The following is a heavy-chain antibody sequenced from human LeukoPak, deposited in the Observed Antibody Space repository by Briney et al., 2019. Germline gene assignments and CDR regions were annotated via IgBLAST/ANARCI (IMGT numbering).Heavy chain of an antibody. Sequence: KPGGSLRLSCAASGFTFSSYSMNWVRQAPGKGLEWVSSITGSGPYMLYADSVKHRFTISRDNTKNLLYLEMNSLRAEDTAMYFCVRDVGAVRGEVYFDYWGQGTLVTVSS. CDR1: GFTFSSYS. V-gene: IGHV3-21*06. CDR3: VRDVGAVRGEVYFDY. J-gene: IGHJ4*02. D-gene: IGHD3-10*01. CDR2: ITGSGPYM.